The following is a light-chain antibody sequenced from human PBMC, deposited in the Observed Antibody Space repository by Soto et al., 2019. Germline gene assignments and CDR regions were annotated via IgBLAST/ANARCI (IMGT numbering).Light chain of an antibody. Sequence: QSALTQPAFVSGSPGQSITISCTGTSSDVGDDNFVSWYQQYPGKAPKLIISDVTHRPSGVSDRFSGSRSGNTASLTISGLQAEDEADYYCSSYPSTNLVLFGGGTQLTVL. CDR3: SSYPSTNLVL. J-gene: IGLJ2*01. V-gene: IGLV2-14*03. CDR2: DVT. CDR1: SSDVGDDNF.